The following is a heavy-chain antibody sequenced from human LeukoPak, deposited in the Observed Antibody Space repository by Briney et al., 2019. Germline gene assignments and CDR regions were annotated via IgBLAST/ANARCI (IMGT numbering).Heavy chain of an antibody. CDR1: GGSFSGYY. Sequence: SETLSLTCAVYGGSFSGYYWSWIRQPPGKGLEWIGEINHSGSTNYNPSLKSRVTISVDTSKNQFSLKLSSVTAADTAVYYCARAWCFDLWGRGTLVTVSS. J-gene: IGHJ2*01. CDR3: ARAWCFDL. CDR2: INHSGST. V-gene: IGHV4-34*01.